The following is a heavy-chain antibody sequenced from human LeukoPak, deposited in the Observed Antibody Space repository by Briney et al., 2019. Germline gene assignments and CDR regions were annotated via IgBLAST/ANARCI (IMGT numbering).Heavy chain of an antibody. CDR1: GFTITPYW. D-gene: IGHD4/OR15-4a*01. Sequence: GGSLRLSCAASGFTITPYWMSWVRQAPGKGLEWVASINPAGSDKYYIDSVKGRFTISRDNAENSFYLQMNNLRGEDTAVYYCARLTTMVTTFVYWGQGALVTVSS. CDR3: ARLTTMVTTFVY. V-gene: IGHV3-7*01. CDR2: INPAGSDK. J-gene: IGHJ4*02.